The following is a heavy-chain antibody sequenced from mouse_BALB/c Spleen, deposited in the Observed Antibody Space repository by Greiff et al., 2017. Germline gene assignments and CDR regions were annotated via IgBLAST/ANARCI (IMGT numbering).Heavy chain of an antibody. J-gene: IGHJ2*01. CDR1: GFNIKDTY. V-gene: IGHV14-3*02. CDR2: IDPANGNT. D-gene: IGHD1-1*01. Sequence: VQLQQSGAELVKPGASVKLSCTASGFNIKDTYMHWVKQRPEQGLEWIGRIDPANGNTKYDPKFQGKATLTVDKSSSTAYMQLKSLTSEDSAVYYCARSPHTTVVPLDYWGQGTTLTVSS. CDR3: ARSPHTTVVPLDY.